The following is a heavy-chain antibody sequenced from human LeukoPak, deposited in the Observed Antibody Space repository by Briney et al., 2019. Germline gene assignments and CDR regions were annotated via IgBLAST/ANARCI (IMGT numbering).Heavy chain of an antibody. CDR1: GFTFSSYS. J-gene: IGHJ3*02. D-gene: IGHD2-21*02. CDR3: AAHYCGGDCYPHRDAFDI. Sequence: GGSLRLSCAASGFTFSSYSMNWVRQAPGKGLEWVSYISSSSSTIYYADSVKGRFTISRDNAKNSLYLQMNSLRAEDTAVYYCAAHYCGGDCYPHRDAFDIWGQGTMFTVSS. CDR2: ISSSSSTI. V-gene: IGHV3-48*01.